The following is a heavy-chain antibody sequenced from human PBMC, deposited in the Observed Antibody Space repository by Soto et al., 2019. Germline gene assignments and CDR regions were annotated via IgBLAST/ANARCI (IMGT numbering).Heavy chain of an antibody. V-gene: IGHV3-23*01. CDR1: GSPFSNHA. D-gene: IGHD2-15*01. CDR2: ISDGGDLI. Sequence: PGGSLRLSCAASGSPFSNHAMSWVRQAPGKGLEWVSGISDGGDLIYYADSVKGRFSMSRDNSENMLYLQMTNLRAEDTAIYFCAKRQGTGLAAKNFDFWGQGTLVTVSS. CDR3: AKRQGTGLAAKNFDF. J-gene: IGHJ4*02.